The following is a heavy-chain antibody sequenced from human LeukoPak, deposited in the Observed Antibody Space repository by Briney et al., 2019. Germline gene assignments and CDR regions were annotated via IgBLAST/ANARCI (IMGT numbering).Heavy chain of an antibody. J-gene: IGHJ4*02. V-gene: IGHV3-30-3*01. CDR1: GFTFSSYA. Sequence: GGSLRLSCAASGFTFSSYAMHWVRQAPGKGPEWVAVISYDGSNKYYADSVKGRFTISRDNAKNSLYLQMNSLRAEDTAVYYCARVLGSGSYKHFDYWGRGTLVTVSS. D-gene: IGHD3-3*01. CDR2: ISYDGSNK. CDR3: ARVLGSGSYKHFDY.